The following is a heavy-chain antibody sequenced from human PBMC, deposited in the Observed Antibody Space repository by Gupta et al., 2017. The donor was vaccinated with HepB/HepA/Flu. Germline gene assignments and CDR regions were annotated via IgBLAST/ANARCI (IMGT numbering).Heavy chain of an antibody. V-gene: IGHV4-34*01. Sequence: QVQLQQWGAGLLKPSETLSLTCAVYGGSFSGYYWSWIRQPPGKGLEWIGEINHSGSTNYNPSLKRRGTISVDTSKNQFSLKLSSVTAADTAVYYCARGQATRYCELWGRGTRGT. CDR2: INHSGST. CDR3: ARGQATRYCEL. D-gene: IGHD5-24*01. J-gene: IGHJ2*01. CDR1: GGSFSGYY.